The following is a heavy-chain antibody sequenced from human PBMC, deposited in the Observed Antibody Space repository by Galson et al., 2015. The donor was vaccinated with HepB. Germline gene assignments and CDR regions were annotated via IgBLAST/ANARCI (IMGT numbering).Heavy chain of an antibody. D-gene: IGHD3-10*01. CDR1: GFTFSSYA. CDR2: ISDSGGST. CDR3: AKAGVVRGVMFDY. J-gene: IGHJ4*02. Sequence: SLRLSCAASGFTFSSYAMSWVRQAPGKGLEWVSAISDSGGSTYYADSVKGRFTISRDNSKNTLYLQMNSLRAEDTAVYYCAKAGVVRGVMFDYWGQGTPVTVSS. V-gene: IGHV3-23*01.